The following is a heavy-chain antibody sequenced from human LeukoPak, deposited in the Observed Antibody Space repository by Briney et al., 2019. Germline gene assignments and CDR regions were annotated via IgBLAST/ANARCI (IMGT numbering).Heavy chain of an antibody. CDR1: GGSCSAYC. D-gene: IGHD3-10*01. CDR3: ARVPHYYFGYGYFDS. J-gene: IGHJ4*02. CDR2: IGQSGST. V-gene: IGHV4-34*01. Sequence: SETLCLTCVVYGGSCSAYCGSWIRKPPVEGQGWVGEIGQSGSTNCNPSLKSRVSISVDMSKKQFSLTLTSMTAADTAVYYCARVPHYYFGYGYFDSWGQGTLVTVSS.